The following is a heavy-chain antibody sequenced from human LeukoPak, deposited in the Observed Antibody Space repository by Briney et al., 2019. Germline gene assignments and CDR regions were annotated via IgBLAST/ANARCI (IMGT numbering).Heavy chain of an antibody. CDR2: FDPEDGET. CDR1: GYTLTELS. V-gene: IGHV1-24*01. Sequence: SAKVSCKVSGYTLTELSMHWVRQAPGKGLEWMGGFDPEDGETIYAQKFQGRVTMTEDTSTDTAYMELSSLRSEDTAVYYCATDRRHSSSFHFDYWGQGTLVTVSS. D-gene: IGHD6-13*01. CDR3: ATDRRHSSSFHFDY. J-gene: IGHJ4*02.